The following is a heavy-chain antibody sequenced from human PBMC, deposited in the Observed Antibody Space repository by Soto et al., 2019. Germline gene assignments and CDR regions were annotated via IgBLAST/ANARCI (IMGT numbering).Heavy chain of an antibody. J-gene: IGHJ3*02. Sequence: EVQLLESGGGLVQPGGSLRLSCAASGFTFSSYAMSWVHQAPGKGLEWVSLISGSGDSTYYADSVKGRFTISRDNSKNTLYLQLNSLRAEDTAIYYCAKCKDSGYDIRSAFDIWGQGTMVTVSS. CDR2: ISGSGDST. CDR3: AKCKDSGYDIRSAFDI. CDR1: GFTFSSYA. V-gene: IGHV3-23*01. D-gene: IGHD5-12*01.